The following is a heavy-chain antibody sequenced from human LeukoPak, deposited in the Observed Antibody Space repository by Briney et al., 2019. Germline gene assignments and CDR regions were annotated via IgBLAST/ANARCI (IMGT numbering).Heavy chain of an antibody. J-gene: IGHJ4*02. Sequence: GGSLRLSCAASGLTFSNGWMSWVRQAPGKGLEWVGRIKRKSDGGTTDYAAPVKGRFTISRDDSKNTLYLQMNSLKSEDTAVYYCTTELDIRPNHYWGQGTLVTVSS. D-gene: IGHD3-22*01. CDR2: IKRKSDGGTT. CDR1: GLTFSNGW. V-gene: IGHV3-15*01. CDR3: TTELDIRPNHY.